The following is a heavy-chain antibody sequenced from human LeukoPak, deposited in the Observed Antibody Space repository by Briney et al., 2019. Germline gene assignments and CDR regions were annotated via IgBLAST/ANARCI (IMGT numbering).Heavy chain of an antibody. CDR1: GFTFSSYS. J-gene: IGHJ6*02. Sequence: PGGSLRLSCAASGFTFSSYSMNWVRQAPGKGLEWVSAISGSGGSTYYADSVKGRFTISRDNSKNTLYLQMNSLRAEDTAVYYCAKDSGRYYYYGMDVWGQGTTVTVSS. CDR2: ISGSGGST. CDR3: AKDSGRYYYYGMDV. V-gene: IGHV3-23*01. D-gene: IGHD1-14*01.